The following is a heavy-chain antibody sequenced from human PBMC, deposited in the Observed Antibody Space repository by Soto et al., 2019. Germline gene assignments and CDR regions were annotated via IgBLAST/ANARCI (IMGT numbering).Heavy chain of an antibody. CDR1: GFTFSSYG. J-gene: IGHJ4*02. CDR3: AKEGGLSGSYYISISYYFDY. D-gene: IGHD1-26*01. V-gene: IGHV3-30*18. CDR2: ISYDGSNT. Sequence: QVQLVESGGGVVQPGRSLRLSCVASGFTFSSYGMHWVRQAPGKGLEWVAIISYDGSNTYYADSVKGRFTISRDNSKNTLYLQMNSLRAEDRSVYYCAKEGGLSGSYYISISYYFDYWGQGTLVTVSS.